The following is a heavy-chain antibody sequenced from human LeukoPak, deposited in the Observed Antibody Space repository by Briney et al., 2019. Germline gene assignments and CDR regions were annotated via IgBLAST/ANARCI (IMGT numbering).Heavy chain of an antibody. D-gene: IGHD6-13*01. CDR3: ARRGRAGVVWGYSDY. CDR1: GYTFTNYY. V-gene: IGHV1-46*01. Sequence: ASVRVSCKASGYTFTNYYIHWARQAPGRGLEWMGIINPSGGSTSYAQRFQGRVTMTSDTSTSTVYMDLSSLTSEDTAVYYCARRGRAGVVWGYSDYWGQGTLVTVSS. CDR2: INPSGGST. J-gene: IGHJ4*02.